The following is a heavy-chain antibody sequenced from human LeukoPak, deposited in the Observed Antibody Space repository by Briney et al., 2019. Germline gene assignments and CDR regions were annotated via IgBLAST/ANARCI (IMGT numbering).Heavy chain of an antibody. CDR3: ARDQGLWFGELPDDTDAFDI. Sequence: GRSLRLSCAASGFTFSSYAMHWVRQAPGKGLEWVAVISYDGSNKYYADSVKGRFTISRDNSKNTLYLQMNSLRAEDTAVYYCARDQGLWFGELPDDTDAFDIWGQGTMVTVSS. D-gene: IGHD3-10*01. CDR2: ISYDGSNK. CDR1: GFTFSSYA. V-gene: IGHV3-30*04. J-gene: IGHJ3*02.